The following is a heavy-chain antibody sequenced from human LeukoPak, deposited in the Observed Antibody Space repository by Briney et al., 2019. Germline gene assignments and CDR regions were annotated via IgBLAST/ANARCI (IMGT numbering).Heavy chain of an antibody. CDR3: ARHAVSGYVWAWFDP. Sequence: GGSLRPSCAASGFTFSSYSMNWVRQAPGKGLEWVSYISSSSSTIYYADSVKGRFTISRDNAKNSLYLQMNSLRAEDTAVYYCARHAVSGYVWAWFDPWGQGTLVTVSS. CDR1: GFTFSSYS. CDR2: ISSSSSTI. D-gene: IGHD3-22*01. J-gene: IGHJ5*02. V-gene: IGHV3-48*01.